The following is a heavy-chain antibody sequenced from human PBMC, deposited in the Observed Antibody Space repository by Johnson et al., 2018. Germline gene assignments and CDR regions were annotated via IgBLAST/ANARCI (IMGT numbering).Heavy chain of an antibody. CDR2: SRSKPNHYAP. V-gene: IGHV3-73*01. D-gene: IGHD1-26*01. Sequence: VQLVQSGGGLVQPGGSLKLSCAVSGFTLSGSAMHWVRQASGKGLEWLGRSRSKPNHYAPTYAASVKGRFTISRDDPKNTAFLQWNTLKTEETAGYYCAGDFSGPYSGSRADSFDIWGQGTMVTVSS. CDR3: AGDFSGPYSGSRADSFDI. J-gene: IGHJ3*02. CDR1: GFTLSGSA.